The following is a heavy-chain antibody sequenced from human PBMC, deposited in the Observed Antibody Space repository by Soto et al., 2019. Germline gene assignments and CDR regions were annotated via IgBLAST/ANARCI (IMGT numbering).Heavy chain of an antibody. CDR2: IPYTGRN. J-gene: IGHJ4*02. D-gene: IGHD3-22*01. CDR1: GDSISSYY. V-gene: IGHV4-59*01. CDR3: ARSPRLYETIGYYSYYSDY. Sequence: QVQLQESGPRLVKPSETQSLTCTVSGDSISSYYWSWFRQPPGKGLEWIGYIPYTGRNNYNPSLKSRVTISVDTSKNQFALELRSVTAADTAVYFCARSPRLYETIGYYSYYSDYWGQGTLVTVSS.